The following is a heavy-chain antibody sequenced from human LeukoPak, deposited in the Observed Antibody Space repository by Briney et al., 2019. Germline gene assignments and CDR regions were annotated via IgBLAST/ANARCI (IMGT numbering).Heavy chain of an antibody. D-gene: IGHD3-10*01. Sequence: SETLSLTCAVYGGSFSGYYWSWIRQPPGKGLEWIGEINHSGSTNYNPSLKSRVTISVDTSKNQFSLKLSSVTAADTAVYYCARVKEAGMVHYFDYWGQGTLVTASS. J-gene: IGHJ4*02. CDR1: GGSFSGYY. V-gene: IGHV4-34*01. CDR3: ARVKEAGMVHYFDY. CDR2: INHSGST.